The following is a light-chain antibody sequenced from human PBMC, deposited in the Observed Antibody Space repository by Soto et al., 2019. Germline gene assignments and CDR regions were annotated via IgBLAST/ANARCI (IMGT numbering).Light chain of an antibody. CDR1: SSDVGSYNI. Sequence: QSALTQPASVSGSPGQSITISCTGTSSDVGSYNIVSWYQQHPGKAPKLMIYEVSKRPSGVSNRFSGSKSGNTASLTISGLQAEDEADYYCCSYAGSSTFVFGTGTK. J-gene: IGLJ1*01. CDR2: EVS. V-gene: IGLV2-23*02. CDR3: CSYAGSSTFV.